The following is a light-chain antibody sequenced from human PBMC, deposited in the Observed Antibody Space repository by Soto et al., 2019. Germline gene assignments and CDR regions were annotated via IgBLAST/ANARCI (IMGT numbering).Light chain of an antibody. CDR3: QTWGTGPHQVV. V-gene: IGLV4-69*01. CDR2: LNSDGSH. CDR1: SGHSSYA. J-gene: IGLJ2*01. Sequence: QSVLTQSPSASASLGASVKLTCTLSSGHSSYAIAWHQQQPEKGPRYLMKLNSDGSHSKGDGIPDRFSGSSSGAERYLTISSLQSEDEADYYCQTWGTGPHQVVFGGGTKVTVL.